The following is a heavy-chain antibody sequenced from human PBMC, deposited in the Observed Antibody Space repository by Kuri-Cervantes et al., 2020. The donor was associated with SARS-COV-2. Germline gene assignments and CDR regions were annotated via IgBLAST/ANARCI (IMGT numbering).Heavy chain of an antibody. CDR2: INPNSGGT. V-gene: IGHV1-2*02. D-gene: IGHD2-8*01. J-gene: IGHJ4*02. CDR3: ARDCSGTDCNVIVYALSD. Sequence: ASVKVSCKASGYTFTGYYMHWVRQAPGQGLEWMGWINPNSGGTNYAQKFQGRVTITADESTSTVYMELTSLRSDDTAMYYCARDCSGTDCNVIVYALSDWGQGTLVTVSS. CDR1: GYTFTGYY.